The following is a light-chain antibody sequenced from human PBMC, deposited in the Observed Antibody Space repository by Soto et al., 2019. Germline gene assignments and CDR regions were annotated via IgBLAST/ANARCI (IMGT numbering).Light chain of an antibody. CDR2: DAS. V-gene: IGKV1-39*01. J-gene: IGKJ2*01. CDR1: QNIRSY. CDR3: QHSYRTPYT. Sequence: DIQMTQSPSSLSASVRDRVTITCRASQNIRSYLNWYQQKPGKAPKLLISDASSLQSGVPSRFSGRGSGTDFTFTISILQPEDFAIYYCQHSYRTPYTFGQGTKLDIK.